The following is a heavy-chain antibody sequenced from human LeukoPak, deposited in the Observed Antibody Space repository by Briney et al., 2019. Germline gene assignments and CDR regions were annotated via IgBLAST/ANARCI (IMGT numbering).Heavy chain of an antibody. J-gene: IGHJ4*02. CDR1: GFTFSNYA. CDR2: ISGSGAGT. V-gene: IGHV3-23*01. D-gene: IGHD2-8*01. CDR3: AKMVREFYTISYYFDY. Sequence: PGGSLRLSCAVSGFTFSNYAMNWVRQAPGKGLEWVSGISGSGAGTYYADSVKGRFTISRDNSKNTLYLQMNSLRAEDTAVYYCAKMVREFYTISYYFDYWGQGTLVTVSS.